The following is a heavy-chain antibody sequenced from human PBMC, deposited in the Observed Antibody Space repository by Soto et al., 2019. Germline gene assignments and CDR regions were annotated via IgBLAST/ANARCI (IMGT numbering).Heavy chain of an antibody. Sequence: QVQLVQSGAEVKKPGSSVKVSCKASGGTFSSYAISWVRQAPGQGLEWMGGIIPIFGTANYAQKFQGRVTITADESTSTAYRELSSLRSEDTAVYYCARECIADPARYFDYWGQGTLVTVSS. CDR1: GGTFSSYA. V-gene: IGHV1-69*01. CDR3: ARECIADPARYFDY. J-gene: IGHJ4*02. CDR2: IIPIFGTA. D-gene: IGHD2-2*01.